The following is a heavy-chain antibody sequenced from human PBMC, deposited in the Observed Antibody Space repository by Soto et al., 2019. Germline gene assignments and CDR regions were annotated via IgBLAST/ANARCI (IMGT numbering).Heavy chain of an antibody. V-gene: IGHV3-21*01. CDR3: ARAGDDYDFWSGYYRGDAFDI. CDR1: GFTFSSYS. CDR2: ISSSSSYI. J-gene: IGHJ3*02. D-gene: IGHD3-3*01. Sequence: GGSLRLSCAASGFTFSSYSMNWVRQAPGKGLEWVSSISSSSSYIYYADSVKGRFTISRDNAKNSLYLQMNSLRAEDTAVYYCARAGDDYDFWSGYYRGDAFDIWGQGTMVTVS.